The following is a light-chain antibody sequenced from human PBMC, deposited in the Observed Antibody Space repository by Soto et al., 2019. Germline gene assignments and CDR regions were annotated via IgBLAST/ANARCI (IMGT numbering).Light chain of an antibody. CDR2: DDS. V-gene: IGKV1-5*01. CDR3: QQYNTYAT. CDR1: QNIRNL. Sequence: DIQMTQSPSSLSASVGDRVTITCRASQNIRNLLAWYQQKPGKAPKPLIYDDSTLKTGVPSRFSGSGSGSEFNFTITGLQPDDFATYFCQQYNTYATFGQGTRLEIK. J-gene: IGKJ5*01.